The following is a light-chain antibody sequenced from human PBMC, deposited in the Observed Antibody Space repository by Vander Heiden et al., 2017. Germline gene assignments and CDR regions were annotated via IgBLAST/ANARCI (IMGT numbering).Light chain of an antibody. CDR1: QSVSSSY. CDR2: GAS. V-gene: IGKV3-20*01. J-gene: IGKJ2*01. Sequence: EIVLMQSPGTLPLSPGERATPSCRASQSVSSSYLAWYQQKPGQAPRLLIYGASSRATGIPDRFSGSGSGTDFTLTISRLEPEDFAVYYCQQYGSSPPYTFGQGTKLEIK. CDR3: QQYGSSPPYT.